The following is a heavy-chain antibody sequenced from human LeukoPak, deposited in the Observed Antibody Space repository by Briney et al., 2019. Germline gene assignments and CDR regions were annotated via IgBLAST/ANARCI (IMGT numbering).Heavy chain of an antibody. V-gene: IGHV3-23*01. CDR3: AKGGATKFYFDY. J-gene: IGHJ4*02. Sequence: GGSLRLSCAASGFTFSSYWMSWVRQVPGKGLEWVSTLSGSGGRTYYADSVKGRFTISRDNSKNTLYLQMNSLRAEDTAIFYCAKGGATKFYFDYWGQGTLVIVSS. CDR2: LSGSGGRT. CDR1: GFTFSSYW. D-gene: IGHD5-12*01.